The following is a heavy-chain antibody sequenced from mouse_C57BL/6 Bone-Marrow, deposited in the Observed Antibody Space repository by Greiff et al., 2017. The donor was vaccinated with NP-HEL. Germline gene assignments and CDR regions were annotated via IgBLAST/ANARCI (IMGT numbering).Heavy chain of an antibody. CDR2: IYPGDGAT. CDR3: AIDYGSPYWYFDV. V-gene: IGHV1-80*01. D-gene: IGHD1-1*01. CDR1: GYAFSSYW. Sequence: VQLQQSGAELVKPGASVKISCKASGYAFSSYWMNWVKQRPGKGLEWIGQIYPGDGATNYNGKFKGKATLTADKSSSTAYMQLSSLTSEDSAVYFCAIDYGSPYWYFDVWGTGTTVTVSS. J-gene: IGHJ1*03.